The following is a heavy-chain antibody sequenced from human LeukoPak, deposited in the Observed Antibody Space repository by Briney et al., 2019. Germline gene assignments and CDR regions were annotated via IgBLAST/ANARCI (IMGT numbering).Heavy chain of an antibody. J-gene: IGHJ4*02. CDR1: GFTFDDYA. CDR2: ISWNSGSI. V-gene: IGHV3-9*01. CDR3: ARVQLGVPFDY. D-gene: IGHD6-13*01. Sequence: GGSLRLSCAASGFTFDDYAMHWVRQAPGKGLEWVSGISWNSGSIGYADSVKGRFTISRDNAKNSLYLQMNSLRAEDTAVYYCARVQLGVPFDYWGQGTLVTVSS.